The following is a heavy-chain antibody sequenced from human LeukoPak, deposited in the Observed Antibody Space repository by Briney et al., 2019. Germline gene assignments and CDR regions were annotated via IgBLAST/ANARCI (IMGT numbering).Heavy chain of an antibody. CDR2: VKQDGSEK. Sequence: GGSVRLSCAGSGFTFSSYWMRWVRQAPGKALEGVANVKQDGSEKYYVDSVKGRFTISRDNAKNSLYLQMNSLRAEDTAVYYCARANWNDHGGLDPWGQGTLVTVSS. CDR3: ARANWNDHGGLDP. D-gene: IGHD1-1*01. J-gene: IGHJ5*02. V-gene: IGHV3-7*01. CDR1: GFTFSSYW.